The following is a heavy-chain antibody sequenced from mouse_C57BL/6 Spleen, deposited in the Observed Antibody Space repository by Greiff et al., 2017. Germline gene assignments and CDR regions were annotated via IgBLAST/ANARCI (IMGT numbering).Heavy chain of an antibody. J-gene: IGHJ1*03. Sequence: VHVKQSGPELVKPGASVKISCKASGYSFTGYYMNWVKQSPEKSLEWIGEINPSTGGTTYNEKFKAKATLSVDKSSSTAYMQLKSLTSEDSAVYYCASRPLYGNYEYFDVWGTGTTVTVSS. D-gene: IGHD2-1*01. CDR3: ASRPLYGNYEYFDV. CDR1: GYSFTGYY. CDR2: INPSTGGT. V-gene: IGHV1-42*01.